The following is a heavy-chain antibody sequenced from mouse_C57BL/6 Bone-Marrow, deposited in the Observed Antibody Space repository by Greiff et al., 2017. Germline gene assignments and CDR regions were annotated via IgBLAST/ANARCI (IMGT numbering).Heavy chain of an antibody. J-gene: IGHJ1*03. CDR3: ASDYDGICYFDV. D-gene: IGHD2-4*01. V-gene: IGHV1-64*01. CDR1: GYTFTSYW. Sequence: QVQLQQPGAELVKPGASVKMSCKASGYTFTSYWMHWVKQRPGQGLEWIGMIHPNSGSTNYNEKFKSKATLTVDKSSSTAYMQISSLTSEDSAFYYCASDYDGICYFDVWDRGKAVTVTS. CDR2: IHPNSGST.